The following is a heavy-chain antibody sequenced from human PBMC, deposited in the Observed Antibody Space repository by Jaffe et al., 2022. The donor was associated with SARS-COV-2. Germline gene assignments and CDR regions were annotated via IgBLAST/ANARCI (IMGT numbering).Heavy chain of an antibody. V-gene: IGHV3-48*03. J-gene: IGHJ4*02. CDR1: GFTFSSYE. CDR2: ISSSGSTI. D-gene: IGHD3-22*01. CDR3: ARCGTSSLDYYDSSGYYDY. Sequence: EVQLVESGGGLVQPGGSLRLSCAASGFTFSSYEMNWVRQAPGKGLEWVSYISSSGSTIYYADSVKGRFTISRDNAKNSLYLQMNSLRAEDTAVYYCARCGTSSLDYYDSSGYYDYWGQGTLVTVSS.